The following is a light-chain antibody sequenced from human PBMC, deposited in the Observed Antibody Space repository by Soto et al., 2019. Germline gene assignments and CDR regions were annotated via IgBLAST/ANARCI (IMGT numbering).Light chain of an antibody. J-gene: IGKJ5*01. Sequence: DIRMTQSPSSLSASIGERVTSTCRASQSIYIYLNWYQQKPGKAPKLLIYAASSLQRGVPSTFSGGGSGTDFTLTISSLQPEDFATYYCQQSYSSITFGQGTRLEIK. V-gene: IGKV1-39*01. CDR2: AAS. CDR1: QSIYIY. CDR3: QQSYSSIT.